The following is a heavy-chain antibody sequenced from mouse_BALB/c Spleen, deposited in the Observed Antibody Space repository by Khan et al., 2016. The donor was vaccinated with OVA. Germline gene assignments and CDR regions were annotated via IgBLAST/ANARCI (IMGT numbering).Heavy chain of an antibody. J-gene: IGHJ3*01. D-gene: IGHD2-1*01. CDR1: GYTFTNYW. CDR2: IFPGTGTT. CDR3: ARGYFGNYEFAY. V-gene: IGHV1S132*01. Sequence: QVQLQQSGAELVKPGASVKLSCKTSGYTFTNYWIQWVKQRPGQGLGWIGQIFPGTGTTYYNENFKAKATLTLDTSSSTAYMQLSSLTSEDSAAYFCARGYFGNYEFAYWGQGTLVTVSA.